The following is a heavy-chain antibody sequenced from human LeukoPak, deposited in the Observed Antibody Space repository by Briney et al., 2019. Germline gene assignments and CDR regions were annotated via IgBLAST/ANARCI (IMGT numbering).Heavy chain of an antibody. J-gene: IGHJ4*02. Sequence: GGSLRLSCAASGFTFTTYWMNWVRQAPGKGLEWVANINQDGSEKYYVDSVKGRFTISRDNAKNSLYLQMNSLRAEDTAVYYCARDQGWELSYFDYWGQGTLVTVSS. CDR3: ARDQGWELSYFDY. CDR1: GFTFTTYW. CDR2: INQDGSEK. V-gene: IGHV3-7*01. D-gene: IGHD1-26*01.